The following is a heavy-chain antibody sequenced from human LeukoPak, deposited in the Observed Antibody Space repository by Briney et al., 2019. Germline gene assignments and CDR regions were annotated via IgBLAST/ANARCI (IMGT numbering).Heavy chain of an antibody. J-gene: IGHJ3*02. V-gene: IGHV4-59*01. CDR2: IYYSGST. D-gene: IGHD5-24*01. CDR1: GGSISSYY. Sequence: PSETLSLTCTVSGGSISSYYWSWIWQPPGKGLEWIGYIYYSGSTNYNPSLKSRVTISVDTSKNQFSLKLSSVTAADTAVYYCARGLLDGYTHPAAFDIWGQGTMVTVSS. CDR3: ARGLLDGYTHPAAFDI.